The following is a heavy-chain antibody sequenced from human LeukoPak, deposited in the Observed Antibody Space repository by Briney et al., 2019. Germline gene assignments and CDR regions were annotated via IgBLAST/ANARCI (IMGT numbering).Heavy chain of an antibody. Sequence: GASVKVSCKASGYTFTGYYMHWVRQAPGQGLEWMGWINPNSGGTNYAQKFQGRVTMTRDTSISTAYMELSRLRSDDTAVYYCARDLAYYDFWSGYHTRSFDYWGQGTLVTVSS. CDR3: ARDLAYYDFWSGYHTRSFDY. V-gene: IGHV1-2*02. CDR1: GYTFTGYY. J-gene: IGHJ4*02. D-gene: IGHD3-3*01. CDR2: INPNSGGT.